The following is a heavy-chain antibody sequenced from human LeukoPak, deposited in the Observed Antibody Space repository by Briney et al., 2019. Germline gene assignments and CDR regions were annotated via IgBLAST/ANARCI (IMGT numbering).Heavy chain of an antibody. J-gene: IGHJ4*02. V-gene: IGHV3-23*01. Sequence: AGGSLRLSCVASGFTFSNYAMSWVRQAPGKGLEWVSAITGSGTNRYYADSLKGRFTTSGDNSKNTVFLQMNSLRHEDTAIYYCVIWGDYDVLTGYYVPDYWGQGTLVTVAS. D-gene: IGHD3-9*01. CDR3: VIWGDYDVLTGYYVPDY. CDR2: ITGSGTNR. CDR1: GFTFSNYA.